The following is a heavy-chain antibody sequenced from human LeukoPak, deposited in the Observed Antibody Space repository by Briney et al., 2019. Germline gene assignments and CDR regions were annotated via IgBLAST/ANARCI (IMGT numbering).Heavy chain of an antibody. V-gene: IGHV3-23*01. J-gene: IGHJ5*02. Sequence: GGSLRLSCAASGFTFSSYAMSWVRQAPGKGLEWVSAISGSGGSTYYADSVKGRFTISRDNSKNTPYLQMNSLRAEDTAVYYCAKYYYDSSGYPRFDPWGQGTLVTVSS. D-gene: IGHD3-22*01. CDR1: GFTFSSYA. CDR3: AKYYYDSSGYPRFDP. CDR2: ISGSGGST.